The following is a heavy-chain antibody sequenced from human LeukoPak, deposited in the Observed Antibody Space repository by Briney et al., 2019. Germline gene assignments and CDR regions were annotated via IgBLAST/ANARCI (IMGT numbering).Heavy chain of an antibody. CDR3: GGTLGSGSDQ. J-gene: IGHJ4*02. D-gene: IGHD3-10*01. CDR2: THYRGGI. Sequence: PSGTLSLPCSVSGPPVSNQHWTWIPQSTERGLEWVGYTHYRGGISYDPSLKSRPTMSVDASSYQVSLKLSCVSAAVAAVDYGGGTLGSGSDQWGEGTLVTVSS. CDR1: GPPVSNQH. V-gene: IGHV4-59*02.